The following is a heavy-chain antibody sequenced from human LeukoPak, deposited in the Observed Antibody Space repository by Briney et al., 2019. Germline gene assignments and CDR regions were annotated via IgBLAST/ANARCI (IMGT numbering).Heavy chain of an antibody. Sequence: SQTLSLTCTVSGGSISSGDYYWCWIRQPPGKSLEWIGYIYYSGSTYYNPSLKSRVTISVDTSKNQFSLKLSSVTAADTAVYYCARGRGLGITMVRGVFDPWGQGTLVTVSS. V-gene: IGHV4-30-4*01. J-gene: IGHJ5*02. CDR2: IYYSGST. CDR3: ARGRGLGITMVRGVFDP. CDR1: GGSISSGDYY. D-gene: IGHD3-10*01.